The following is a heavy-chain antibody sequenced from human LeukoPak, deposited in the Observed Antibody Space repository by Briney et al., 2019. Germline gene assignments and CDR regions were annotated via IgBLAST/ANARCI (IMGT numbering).Heavy chain of an antibody. CDR1: GFSFSTYG. D-gene: IGHD5-24*01. Sequence: PGGSLRLSCAASGFSFSTYGMLWVRQAPGKGLEWVSSISSSSSYIYYADSVKGRFTISRDNAKNSLYLQMNSLRAEDTAVYYCAREEGVDGYNTEFDYWGQGTLVTVSS. CDR2: ISSSSSYI. J-gene: IGHJ4*02. V-gene: IGHV3-21*01. CDR3: AREEGVDGYNTEFDY.